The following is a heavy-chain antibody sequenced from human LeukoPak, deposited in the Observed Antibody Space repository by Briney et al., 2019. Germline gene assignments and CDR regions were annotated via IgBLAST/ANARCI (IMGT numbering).Heavy chain of an antibody. CDR1: GYTFTSYD. CDR2: MNPNSGNT. J-gene: IGHJ5*02. D-gene: IGHD6-13*01. Sequence: GASVKVSCKASGYTFTSYDINWVRQATGQGLEWMGWMNPNSGNTGYAQKFQGRVTMTRNTSISTAYMGLSSLRSEDTAVYYCARGRGIAAAWNWFDPWGQGTLVTVSS. CDR3: ARGRGIAAAWNWFDP. V-gene: IGHV1-8*01.